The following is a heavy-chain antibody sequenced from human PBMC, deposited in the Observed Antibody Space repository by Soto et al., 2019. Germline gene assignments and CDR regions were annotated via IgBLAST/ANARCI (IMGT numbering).Heavy chain of an antibody. V-gene: IGHV3-49*03. CDR1: GFTFGDYG. CDR2: IRSKSNGKTT. CDR3: TRERWDYGDPKWYFEL. Sequence: PGGSLRLSCSTSGFTFGDYGMTWFRQAPGKGLEWVGLIRSKSNGKTTEYDASATDRFTISRDDSKRIAYLQMNSLKADDTAVYYCTRERWDYGDPKWYFELWG. D-gene: IGHD4-17*01. J-gene: IGHJ2*01.